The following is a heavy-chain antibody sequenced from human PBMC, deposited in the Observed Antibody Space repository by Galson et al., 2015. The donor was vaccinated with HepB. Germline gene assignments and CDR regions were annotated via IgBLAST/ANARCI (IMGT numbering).Heavy chain of an antibody. J-gene: IGHJ4*02. CDR2: ISSAGNNQ. CDR3: ARGAMGRGSGSYSAFDY. V-gene: IGHV3-30-3*01. CDR1: GFTFNTYT. Sequence: SLGLSYAASGFTFNTYTMQWVRQAPGKGLEWVAAISSAGNNQFHADSVKGRFTFSRDNSDNMLYLQMSSLRVEDTAVYYCARGAMGRGSGSYSAFDYWGLGTLVTVSS. D-gene: IGHD1-26*01.